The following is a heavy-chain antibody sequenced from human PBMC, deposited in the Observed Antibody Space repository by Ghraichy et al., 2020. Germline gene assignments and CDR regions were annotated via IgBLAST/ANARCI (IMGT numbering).Heavy chain of an antibody. CDR2: ISGSGGST. J-gene: IGHJ4*02. CDR1: GFTFSSYA. CDR3: AKEKRVVIAAAGIFDY. D-gene: IGHD6-13*01. V-gene: IGHV3-23*01. Sequence: GESLNISCAASGFTFSSYAMSWVRQAPGKGLEWVSAISGSGGSTYYADSVKGRFTISRDNSKNTLYLQMNSLRAEDTAVYYCAKEKRVVIAAAGIFDYWGQGTLVTVSS.